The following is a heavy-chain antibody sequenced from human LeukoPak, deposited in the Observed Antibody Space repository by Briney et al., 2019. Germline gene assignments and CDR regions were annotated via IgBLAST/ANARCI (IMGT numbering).Heavy chain of an antibody. CDR1: GGSISNYY. CDR2: IYYSGST. D-gene: IGHD3-22*01. V-gene: IGHV4-59*08. Sequence: PSETLSLTCTVSGGSISNYYWSWIRQPPGKGLEWIGYIYYSGSTNYNPSLKSRVTISIDTSKNQFSLKLSSVTAADTAVYYCARGSPTYFYDSSPYSSDFWGQGTLVTVSS. CDR3: ARGSPTYFYDSSPYSSDF. J-gene: IGHJ4*02.